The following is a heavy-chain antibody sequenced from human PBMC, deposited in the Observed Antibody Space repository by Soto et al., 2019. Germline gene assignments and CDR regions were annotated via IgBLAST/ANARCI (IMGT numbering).Heavy chain of an antibody. Sequence: PSETLSLTCTVSGGSISSYYWSWVRQPPGKGLEWIGYIYHNGNTNYNPSLKSRVTISVDTSKNHFSLNLRSVTAADTAVYYCARNNWNAVFWLDPWGQGLLVTVYS. J-gene: IGHJ5*02. D-gene: IGHD1-20*01. V-gene: IGHV4-59*01. CDR1: GGSISSYY. CDR2: IYHNGNT. CDR3: ARNNWNAVFWLDP.